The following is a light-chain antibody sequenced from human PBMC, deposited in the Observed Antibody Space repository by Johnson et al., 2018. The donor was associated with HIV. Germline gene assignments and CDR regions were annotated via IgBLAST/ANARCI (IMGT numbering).Light chain of an antibody. V-gene: IGLV1-51*01. Sequence: QSVLTQPPSVSAAPGQKVTISCSGSSSNIGNNYVSWYQQLPGTAPKLLIYENNKRPSGIPDRFSGSKSGTSATLGITGLQTGDEADYYCGTWDSSLCAGVCGTGTKFTVL. CDR2: ENN. J-gene: IGLJ1*01. CDR3: GTWDSSLCAGV. CDR1: SSNIGNNY.